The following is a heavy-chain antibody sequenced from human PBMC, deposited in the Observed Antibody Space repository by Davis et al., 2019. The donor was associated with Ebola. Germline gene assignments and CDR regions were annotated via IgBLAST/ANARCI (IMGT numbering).Heavy chain of an antibody. V-gene: IGHV1-3*01. Sequence: ASVKVSCKASGYTFTSYATHWARQAPGHRLEWMGRINAGNGNTKYSQKFQGRVTITRDTSASTAYMELSSLRSEDTAVYYCARDGAVVTAINYNYYYGMDVWGKGTTVTVSS. D-gene: IGHD2-21*02. CDR3: ARDGAVVTAINYNYYYGMDV. J-gene: IGHJ6*04. CDR2: INAGNGNT. CDR1: GYTFTSYA.